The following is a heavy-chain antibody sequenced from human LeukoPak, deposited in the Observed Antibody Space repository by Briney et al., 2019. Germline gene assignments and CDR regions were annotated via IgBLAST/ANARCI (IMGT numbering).Heavy chain of an antibody. Sequence: SQTLSLTCTVSGGSISSGGYYWSWIRQHPGKGLEWIGYIYYGGSTYYNPSLKSRVTISVDTSKNQFSLKLSSVTAADTAVYYCASNRRDGYNFHWFDPWGQGTLVTVSS. J-gene: IGHJ5*02. V-gene: IGHV4-31*03. D-gene: IGHD5-12*01. CDR1: GGSISSGGYY. CDR3: ASNRRDGYNFHWFDP. CDR2: IYYGGST.